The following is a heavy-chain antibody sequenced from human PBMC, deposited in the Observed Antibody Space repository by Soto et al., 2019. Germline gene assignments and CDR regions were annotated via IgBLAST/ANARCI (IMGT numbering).Heavy chain of an antibody. Sequence: ASVKVSCKASGYTFTSYYMHWVRQAPGQGLEWMGIINPSGGSTSYAQKFQGRVTMTRDTSTSTVYMELSSLRSEDTAVYYCARAPPVRGYSGYDYRLYYFDHWGQGTLVTVSS. V-gene: IGHV1-46*01. CDR3: ARAPPVRGYSGYDYRLYYFDH. D-gene: IGHD5-12*01. CDR2: INPSGGST. J-gene: IGHJ4*02. CDR1: GYTFTSYY.